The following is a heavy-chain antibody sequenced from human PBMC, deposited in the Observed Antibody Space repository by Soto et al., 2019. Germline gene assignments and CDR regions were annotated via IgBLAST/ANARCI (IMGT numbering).Heavy chain of an antibody. J-gene: IGHJ6*02. CDR1: GGSFSGYY. Sequence: SETLSLTCAVYGGSFSGYYWSWIRQPPGKGLEWIGEINHSGSTNYNPSLKSRVTISVDTSKNQFSLNLTSVTAADTAVYYCARDYYGMDVWGQGTTVTVS. CDR2: INHSGST. V-gene: IGHV4-34*01. CDR3: ARDYYGMDV.